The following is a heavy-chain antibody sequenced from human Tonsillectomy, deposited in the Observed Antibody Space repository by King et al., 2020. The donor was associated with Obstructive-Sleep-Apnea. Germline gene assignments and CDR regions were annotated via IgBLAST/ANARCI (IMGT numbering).Heavy chain of an antibody. J-gene: IGHJ1*01. Sequence: VQLVESGGGLVKPGGSLRLSCAASGFTFTTAWMNWVRQAPGKGLEWIGRVKIKTEGGTTDYAAPVKGRFTISRHDSKNTAYLQMNSLTTEDTAVYFCTTQITDVVMPEYFQHWGQGTLVTVSP. D-gene: IGHD1-14*01. V-gene: IGHV3-15*01. CDR2: VKIKTEGGTT. CDR3: TTQITDVVMPEYFQH. CDR1: GFTFTTAW.